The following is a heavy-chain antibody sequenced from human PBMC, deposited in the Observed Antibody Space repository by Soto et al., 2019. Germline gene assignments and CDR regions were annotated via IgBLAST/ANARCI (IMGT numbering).Heavy chain of an antibody. J-gene: IGHJ4*02. Sequence: SETLSLTCAVSGGSISSGGYSWSWIRQPPGKGLESIGYIYHSGSTYYNPSLKSRVTISVDRSKNQFSLKLSSVTAADMAVYYCARGMTTVTTFDYWGQGTLVTVSS. D-gene: IGHD4-17*01. CDR3: ARGMTTVTTFDY. CDR2: IYHSGST. CDR1: GGSISSGGYS. V-gene: IGHV4-30-2*01.